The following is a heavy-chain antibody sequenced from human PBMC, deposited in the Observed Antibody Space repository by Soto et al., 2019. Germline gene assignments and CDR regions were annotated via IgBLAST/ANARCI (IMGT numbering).Heavy chain of an antibody. J-gene: IGHJ4*02. Sequence: GGSLRLSCAASGFTFSTYWMHWVRLAPGKGLEWVSHITSDGSNTRYADSVKGRFTISRDNAKNTLSLQMNSLRAEDTAVYYCAKDTYYHDSSGYYVFACWGQGTLVTVSS. CDR1: GFTFSTYW. V-gene: IGHV3-74*01. D-gene: IGHD3-22*01. CDR2: ITSDGSNT. CDR3: AKDTYYHDSSGYYVFAC.